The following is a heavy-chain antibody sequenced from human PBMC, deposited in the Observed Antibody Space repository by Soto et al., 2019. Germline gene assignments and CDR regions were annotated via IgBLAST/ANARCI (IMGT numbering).Heavy chain of an antibody. CDR3: AKPLIGGGERRIPYYDFWSGYYLFDY. J-gene: IGHJ4*02. D-gene: IGHD3-3*01. V-gene: IGHV3-23*01. Sequence: HPGGSLRLSCAASGFTFSSYAMSWVRQAPGKGLEWVSAISGSGGSTYYADSVKGRFTISRDNSKNTLYLQMNSLRAEDTAVYYCAKPLIGGGERRIPYYDFWSGYYLFDYWGQGTLVTVSS. CDR1: GFTFSSYA. CDR2: ISGSGGST.